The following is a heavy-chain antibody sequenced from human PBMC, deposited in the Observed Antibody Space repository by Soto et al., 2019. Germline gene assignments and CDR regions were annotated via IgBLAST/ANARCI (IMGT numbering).Heavy chain of an antibody. V-gene: IGHV3-21*01. CDR2: CTPSSSSI. Sequence: EVQLVESGGGLVKPGGSLRLSCAASGFTFKLYTMHWVRQAPGKGLEWVSFCTPSSSSISYADSVEGRFTISRDNARNSLYLQIHNLRAEDTAVYYCARDAASSLDHWGHRTLVTVSS. CDR1: GFTFKLYT. J-gene: IGHJ4*01. D-gene: IGHD6-13*01. CDR3: ARDAASSLDH.